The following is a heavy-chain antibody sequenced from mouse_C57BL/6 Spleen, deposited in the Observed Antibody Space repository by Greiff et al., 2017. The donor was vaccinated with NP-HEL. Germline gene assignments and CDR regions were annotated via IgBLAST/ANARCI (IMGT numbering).Heavy chain of an antibody. CDR1: GYTFTDYN. D-gene: IGHD1-1*01. J-gene: IGHJ1*03. CDR2: INPNNGGT. V-gene: IGHV1-18*01. Sequence: VQLQQSGPELVKPGASVKIPCKASGYTFTDYNMDWVKQSHGKSLEWIGDINPNNGGTIYNQKFKGKATLTVDKSSSTAYMELRSLTSEDTAVYYCARGYYGSSTSHWYFDVWGTGTTVTVSS. CDR3: ARGYYGSSTSHWYFDV.